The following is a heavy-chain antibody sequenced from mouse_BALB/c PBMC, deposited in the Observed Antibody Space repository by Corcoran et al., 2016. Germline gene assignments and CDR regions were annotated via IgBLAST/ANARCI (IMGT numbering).Heavy chain of an antibody. V-gene: IGHV1S136*01. Sequence: EVQLQQSGPELVKPGASVKMSCKASGYTFTSYVMHWVKQKPGQGLEWIGYINPYNDGTKYNEKFKGKATLTSEQSSSTAYMELSSLTSEDSAVYYCARDGITTVVATDYWGQGTTLTVSS. CDR3: ARDGITTVVATDY. CDR1: GYTFTSYV. D-gene: IGHD1-1*01. CDR2: INPYNDGT. J-gene: IGHJ2*01.